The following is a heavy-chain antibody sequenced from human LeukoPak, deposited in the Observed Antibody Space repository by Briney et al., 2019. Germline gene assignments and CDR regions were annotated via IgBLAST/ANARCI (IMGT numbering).Heavy chain of an antibody. J-gene: IGHJ6*02. V-gene: IGHV3-71*01. D-gene: IGHD6-19*01. CDR1: GFTFSSYW. CDR3: AKDRGVWQWPPNEGLDV. Sequence: GGSLRLSCAASGFTFSSYWMSWFRQAPGKGLEWVGFIRSNAYGGTTEYAASVKGRFTISRDDSKSIAYLQMNSLRAEDTAVYYCAKDRGVWQWPPNEGLDVWGQGTTVTVSS. CDR2: IRSNAYGGTT.